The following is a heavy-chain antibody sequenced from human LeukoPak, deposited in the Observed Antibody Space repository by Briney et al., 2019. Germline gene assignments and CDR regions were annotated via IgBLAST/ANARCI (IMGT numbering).Heavy chain of an antibody. CDR2: VDLSVGST. D-gene: IGHD3-10*01. CDR1: GYTFTSYY. V-gene: IGHV1-46*01. J-gene: IGHJ4*02. Sequence: ASVKVSCKASGYTFTSYYIHWVRRAPGQGLEWMGVVDLSVGSTTYAQKFQGRVTMTRDTSTSTVYMEMSTLGSEDTAVYYCARVSGVGLYGSGSYSPSPFDYWGQGTLVTVSS. CDR3: ARVSGVGLYGSGSYSPSPFDY.